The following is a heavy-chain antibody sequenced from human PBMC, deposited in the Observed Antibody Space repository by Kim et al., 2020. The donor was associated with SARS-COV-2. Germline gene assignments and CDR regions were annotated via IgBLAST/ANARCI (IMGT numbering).Heavy chain of an antibody. J-gene: IGHJ6*02. CDR1: GFTFSSYA. CDR2: ISYDGSNK. V-gene: IGHV3-30*04. D-gene: IGHD5-18*01. Sequence: GGSLRLSCAASGFTFSSYAMHWVRQAPGKGLEWVAVISYDGSNKYYADSVKGRFTISRDNSKNTLYLQMNSLRAEDTAVYYCARGGRVQLWTTIGYYGMDVWGQGTTVTVSS. CDR3: ARGGRVQLWTTIGYYGMDV.